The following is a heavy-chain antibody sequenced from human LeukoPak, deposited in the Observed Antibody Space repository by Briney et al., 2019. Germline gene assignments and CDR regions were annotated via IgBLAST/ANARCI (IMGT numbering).Heavy chain of an antibody. CDR1: GDSIRTYY. J-gene: IGHJ5*02. CDR2: IIDTGST. Sequence: PSETLSLTCSVSGDSIRTYYWSWIRQPPGKGLEWIGYIIDTGSTNYKPSLKTRLTKSVDVANNQISLKRSSVTAADTAVYYCARSSLTGGWFDPWGQGTLVTVSS. CDR3: ARSSLTGGWFDP. V-gene: IGHV4-59*01. D-gene: IGHD7-27*01.